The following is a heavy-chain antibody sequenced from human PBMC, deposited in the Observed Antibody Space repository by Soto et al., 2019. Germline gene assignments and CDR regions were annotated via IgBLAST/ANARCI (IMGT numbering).Heavy chain of an antibody. Sequence: QVQLVESGGGVVQPGRSLRLSCAASGFTFSSYGMHWVRQAPGKGLEWVAVISYDGSNEYYADSVKGRFTISRDNSKNTLHLQMNSLRAEDTAVYYCAKTGTSWWLPMFDYWGQGTLVTVSS. CDR3: AKTGTSWWLPMFDY. V-gene: IGHV3-30*18. CDR1: GFTFSSYG. D-gene: IGHD5-12*01. CDR2: ISYDGSNE. J-gene: IGHJ4*02.